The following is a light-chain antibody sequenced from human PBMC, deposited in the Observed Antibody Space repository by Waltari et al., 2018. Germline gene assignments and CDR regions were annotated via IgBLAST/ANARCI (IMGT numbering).Light chain of an antibody. CDR3: QKYNDWPLT. Sequence: ETVMMQSPATLSLSPGERATLSCRASQSVGSTLAWYQQKPGQAPRVLIYYASTRATDIPDRFSGSGSGTEFTLTISSLDPEDVGVYYCQKYNDWPLTFGGGTKVEIK. V-gene: IGKV3D-15*01. CDR2: YAS. CDR1: QSVGST. J-gene: IGKJ4*01.